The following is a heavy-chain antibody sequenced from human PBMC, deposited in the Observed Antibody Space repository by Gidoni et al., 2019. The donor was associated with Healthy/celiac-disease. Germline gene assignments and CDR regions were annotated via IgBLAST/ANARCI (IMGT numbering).Heavy chain of an antibody. CDR3: ARVVRGVIGLALY. Sequence: QVQLVQSGAEVKKPGASVTVSCKASGYTSTSYDSNWVRQATGQGLEWMGWMNPNSGNTGYAQKFQGRVTMTRNTSISTAYMELSSLRSEDTAVYYCARVVRGVIGLALYWCQGTLVTVSS. CDR1: GYTSTSYD. J-gene: IGHJ4*02. D-gene: IGHD3-10*02. V-gene: IGHV1-8*01. CDR2: MNPNSGNT.